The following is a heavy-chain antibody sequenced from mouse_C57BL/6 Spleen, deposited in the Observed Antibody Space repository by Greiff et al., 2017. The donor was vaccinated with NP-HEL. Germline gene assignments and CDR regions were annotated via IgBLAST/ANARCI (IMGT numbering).Heavy chain of an antibody. CDR3: ARTFLDSSGFFDY. J-gene: IGHJ2*01. D-gene: IGHD3-2*02. Sequence: QVQLKESGAELVRPGTSVKMSCKASGYTFTNYWIGWAKQRPGHGLEWIGDIYPGGGYTNYNEKFKGKATLTADKSSSTAYMQFSSLTSEDSAIYYCARTFLDSSGFFDYWGQGTTLTVSS. CDR2: IYPGGGYT. CDR1: GYTFTNYW. V-gene: IGHV1-63*01.